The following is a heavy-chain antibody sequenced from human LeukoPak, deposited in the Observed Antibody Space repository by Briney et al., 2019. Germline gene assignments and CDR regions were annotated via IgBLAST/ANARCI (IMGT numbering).Heavy chain of an antibody. Sequence: SETLSLTCAVYGGSFSGYYWSWIRQPPGKGLEWIGEINHSGSTNYNPSLKSRVTISVDTSKNQFSLKLSSVTAAGTAVYYCARAGAATVTTDFDYWGQGTLVTVSS. V-gene: IGHV4-34*01. CDR1: GGSFSGYY. J-gene: IGHJ4*02. D-gene: IGHD4-11*01. CDR3: ARAGAATVTTDFDY. CDR2: INHSGST.